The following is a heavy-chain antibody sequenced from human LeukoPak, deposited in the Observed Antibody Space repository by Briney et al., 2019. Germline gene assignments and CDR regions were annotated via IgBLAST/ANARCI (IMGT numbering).Heavy chain of an antibody. V-gene: IGHV3-64*01. J-gene: IGHJ4*02. CDR2: ISSNGCST. D-gene: IGHD2-15*01. Sequence: PGGSLRLSCAASGFTFSSYAMHWVRQAPGKGLEYVSSISSNGCSTYYANSVKGRFTISSDNSKNTLYLQMGSLRAEDMAVYYCARAAGFCSGGSRPRYYFDYWGQGTLVTVSS. CDR3: ARAAGFCSGGSRPRYYFDY. CDR1: GFTFSSYA.